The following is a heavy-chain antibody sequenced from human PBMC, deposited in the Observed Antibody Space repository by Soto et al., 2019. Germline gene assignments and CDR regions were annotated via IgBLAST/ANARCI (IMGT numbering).Heavy chain of an antibody. CDR1: GYTFATYG. CDR2: ISAINGAT. D-gene: IGHD6-19*01. CDR3: TRGKSIAVAAGY. J-gene: IGHJ4*02. V-gene: IGHV1-18*01. Sequence: QVQLVQSGGEVRKPGASVKVSCKASGYTFATYGVSWVRQAAGQGLEWVGWISAINGATSTAQKFQDRVIMTTETSTSTAFMELRSLRSDDTAIYYCTRGKSIAVAAGYWSQGTRVTVSS.